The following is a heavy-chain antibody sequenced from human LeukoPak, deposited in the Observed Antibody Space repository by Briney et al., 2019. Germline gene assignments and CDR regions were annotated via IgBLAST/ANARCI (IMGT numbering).Heavy chain of an antibody. V-gene: IGHV3-53*01. CDR1: GFTVSTYY. CDR2: LYSGGST. D-gene: IGHD5-24*01. J-gene: IGHJ2*01. Sequence: PGGSLTLSCAGSGFTVSTYYMNWVRQAPGKGLEWVAILYSGGSTYYADSVKGRFTVSRDISKNTVYLQMTNLRAEDTAVYYCARGGDLYHWYLDVWGRGTLVTASS. CDR3: ARGGDLYHWYLDV.